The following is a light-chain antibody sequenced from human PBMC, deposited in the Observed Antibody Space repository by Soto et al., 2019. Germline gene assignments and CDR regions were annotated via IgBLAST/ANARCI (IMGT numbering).Light chain of an antibody. CDR3: GTWDSSLRAVV. CDR1: SSNVGANS. J-gene: IGLJ2*01. V-gene: IGLV1-51*02. Sequence: QSVLTQPPSVSAAPGQKVTISCSGTSSNVGANSVSWYQQLPGTAPRRLIYETDNRPSGIPDRFSGSKSGASATLGITGLQTGDEADYYCGTWDSSLRAVVFGGGTKVTVL. CDR2: ETD.